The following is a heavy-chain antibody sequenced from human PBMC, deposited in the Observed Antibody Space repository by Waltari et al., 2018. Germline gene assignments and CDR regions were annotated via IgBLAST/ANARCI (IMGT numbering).Heavy chain of an antibody. D-gene: IGHD3-3*01. CDR2: MFHTGKA. J-gene: IGHJ5*02. V-gene: IGHV4-59*01. CDR1: GGSFNNDY. Sequence: QVHLQESGPGLVKPSETLSLTCTVSGGSFNNDYWGWIRQPPGKGLEWIGHMFHTGKAYYNLSLKSRVTMSVDTSKKQLSLNLNSVTAGDTAVYYCARVGTQLYGVLTRRWFDPWGQGTLVAVSS. CDR3: ARVGTQLYGVLTRRWFDP.